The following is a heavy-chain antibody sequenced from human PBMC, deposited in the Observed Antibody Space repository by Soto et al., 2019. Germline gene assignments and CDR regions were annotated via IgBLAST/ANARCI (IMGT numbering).Heavy chain of an antibody. CDR3: ATHGSEPRYYYDGMDV. Sequence: QVQLVQSGAEVKKPGSSVKVSCKASGGTFSSYAISWVRQAPGQGLEWMGGIIPIFGTGNYAQKFQGRVTITADESTSTAYMELSSLRSADTAVYYCATHGSEPRYYYDGMDVWGQGTTVTVSS. CDR1: GGTFSSYA. D-gene: IGHD3-10*01. V-gene: IGHV1-69*12. J-gene: IGHJ6*02. CDR2: IIPIFGTG.